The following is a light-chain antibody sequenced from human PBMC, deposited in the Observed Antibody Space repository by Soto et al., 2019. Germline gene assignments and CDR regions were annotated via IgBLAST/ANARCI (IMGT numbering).Light chain of an antibody. CDR3: SSYPSTSTLV. J-gene: IGLJ1*01. Sequence: QSALTQPASVSGSPGQSITISCTGTSSDVGGYKYVSWFQQHPGKAPKLMIYDVDNRPSRVSNRFSGSKSGNTASLTISGLQAEDEADYYCSSYPSTSTLVFGTGTKVTVL. V-gene: IGLV2-14*03. CDR1: SSDVGGYKY. CDR2: DVD.